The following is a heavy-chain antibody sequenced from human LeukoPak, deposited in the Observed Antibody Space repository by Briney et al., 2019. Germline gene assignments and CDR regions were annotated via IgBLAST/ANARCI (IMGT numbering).Heavy chain of an antibody. CDR2: INHSGST. Sequence: PSETLSLTCAVYGGSFSGYYWSWIRQPPGKGLEWIGEINHSGSTNYNPSLKSRVTISVDTSKNQFSLRLTSVTAADTAIYYCARHNYYNFWNALNWFDPWGQGTLVTVSS. CDR3: ARHNYYNFWNALNWFDP. CDR1: GGSFSGYY. V-gene: IGHV4-34*01. D-gene: IGHD3-3*01. J-gene: IGHJ5*02.